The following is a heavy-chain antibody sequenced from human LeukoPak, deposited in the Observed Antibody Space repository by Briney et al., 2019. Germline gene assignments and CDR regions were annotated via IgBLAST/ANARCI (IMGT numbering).Heavy chain of an antibody. V-gene: IGHV1-18*01. Sequence: ASVKVSCKASGYTFDNYGISWVRQAPGQGLEWMGWISAYDGNTNYANKLPGRVTMTTDASTSTAFMELRSLTSDDTAVYFCARDFGMFTISHGDAFAIWGQGTVVTVSS. CDR1: GYTFDNYG. CDR2: ISAYDGNT. J-gene: IGHJ3*02. CDR3: ARDFGMFTISHGDAFAI. D-gene: IGHD5-24*01.